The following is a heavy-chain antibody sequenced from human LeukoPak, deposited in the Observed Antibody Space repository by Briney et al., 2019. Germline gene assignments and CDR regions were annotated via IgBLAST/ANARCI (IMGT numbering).Heavy chain of an antibody. Sequence: GGSLRLSCAASGFTFSSYGMHWVRQAPGKGLEWVAFIRYDGSNKYYADSAKGRFTISRDNSKNTLYLQMNSLRAEDTAVYYCGGGCSSTSCYPHGFDYWGQGTLVTVSS. V-gene: IGHV3-30*02. CDR2: IRYDGSNK. D-gene: IGHD2-2*01. J-gene: IGHJ4*02. CDR3: GGGCSSTSCYPHGFDY. CDR1: GFTFSSYG.